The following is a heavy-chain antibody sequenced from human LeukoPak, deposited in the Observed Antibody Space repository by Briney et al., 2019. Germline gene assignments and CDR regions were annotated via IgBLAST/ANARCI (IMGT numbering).Heavy chain of an antibody. Sequence: ASVTVSCKASGGTFSSYAISWVRQAPGQGLEWMGGIIPIFGTANYAQKFQGRVTITADESTSTAYMELSSLRSEDTAVYYCVSLQGDTGDDYWGQGTLVTVSS. D-gene: IGHD3-16*01. CDR2: IIPIFGTA. J-gene: IGHJ4*02. CDR1: GGTFSSYA. V-gene: IGHV1-69*13. CDR3: VSLQGDTGDDY.